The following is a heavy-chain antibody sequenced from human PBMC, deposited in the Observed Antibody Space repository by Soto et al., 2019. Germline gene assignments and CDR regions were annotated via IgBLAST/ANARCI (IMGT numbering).Heavy chain of an antibody. CDR3: VKERYAQLWLEDYGMDV. CDR2: ISYDGTDK. J-gene: IGHJ6*02. CDR1: GFTFSSYG. D-gene: IGHD5-18*01. V-gene: IGHV3-30*18. Sequence: QVQLVESGGGVVQPGRSLRLSCAASGFTFSSYGIQWVRQAPGKGLEWVALISYDGTDKYYADSVKGRFTISRDNSRNTLYLQMSSLGPEDTAVYYCVKERYAQLWLEDYGMDVWGQGTTVTV.